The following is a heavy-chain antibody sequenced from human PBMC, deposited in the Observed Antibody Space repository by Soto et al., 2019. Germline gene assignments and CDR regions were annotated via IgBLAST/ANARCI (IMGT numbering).Heavy chain of an antibody. CDR1: GFRFSNYG. J-gene: IGHJ4*02. CDR2: IWHDGSNR. CDR3: ANGWGSRFRCSSFDY. D-gene: IGHD3-16*01. Sequence: QVQLVESGGGVVQPGRSLRLSCAASGFRFSNYGMHWVRQAPGKGLEWVAVIWHDGSNRYYADSVKGRFTISRDNSQNTLYLQMNSLTVEDTAIYYCANGWGSRFRCSSFDYWGQGILVTVSS. V-gene: IGHV3-33*06.